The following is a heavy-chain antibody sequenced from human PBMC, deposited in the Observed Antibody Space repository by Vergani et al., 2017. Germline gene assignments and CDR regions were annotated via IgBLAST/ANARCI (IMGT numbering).Heavy chain of an antibody. CDR1: GSSISSGYY. V-gene: IGHV4-38-2*02. Sequence: QVQLQESGPGLVKPSETLSLTCTVSGSSISSGYYWGWIRQPPGQGLEWIGSIYHSGSTSYNPSLKSRVTISVDTSKNQFPLKLSSVTAADTAVYYCATYYYDSSGYFPFDIWGQGTMVTVSS. CDR2: IYHSGST. CDR3: ATYYYDSSGYFPFDI. D-gene: IGHD3-22*01. J-gene: IGHJ3*02.